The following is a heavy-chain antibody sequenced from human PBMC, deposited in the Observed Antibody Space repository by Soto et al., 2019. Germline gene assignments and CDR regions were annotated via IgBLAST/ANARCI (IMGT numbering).Heavy chain of an antibody. V-gene: IGHV1-24*01. CDR2: FDPEDGET. D-gene: IGHD3-22*01. CDR3: ATTSGYYSPFAPFDY. Sequence: GASVKVSCKVSGYTLTDLSMHWVRQAPGKGLEWMGGFDPEDGETIYAQKFQGRVTMTEDTSTDTAYMELSSLRSEDTAVYYCATTSGYYSPFAPFDYWGQGTLVTVSS. J-gene: IGHJ4*02. CDR1: GYTLTDLS.